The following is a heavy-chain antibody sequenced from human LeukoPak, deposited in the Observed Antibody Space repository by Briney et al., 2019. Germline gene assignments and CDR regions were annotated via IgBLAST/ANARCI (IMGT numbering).Heavy chain of an antibody. V-gene: IGHV1-2*02. CDR2: INPNSGGT. CDR3: ARDRYSSSWQMRNWLDP. J-gene: IGHJ5*02. Sequence: ASVKVSCKASGYTFTGYYMHWVRQAPGQGLEWMGWINPNSGGTNYAQEFQGRVTMTRDTSISTAYMELSRLRSDDTAVYYCARDRYSSSWQMRNWLDPWGQGTLVTVSS. D-gene: IGHD6-13*01. CDR1: GYTFTGYY.